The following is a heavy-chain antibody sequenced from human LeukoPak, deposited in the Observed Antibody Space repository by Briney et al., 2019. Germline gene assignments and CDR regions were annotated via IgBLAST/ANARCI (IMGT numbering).Heavy chain of an antibody. D-gene: IGHD4-17*01. CDR1: GFTLTSYG. CDR3: AKAVGDRHYYYYGMDV. V-gene: IGHV3-23*01. CDR2: ISGSGGST. Sequence: GKSLRLSCTASGFTLTSYGMSWVRQAPGKGLEWVSVISGSGGSTFYADSVKGRFTISRDNSKNTLYLQMNSLRAEDTAVYYCAKAVGDRHYYYYGMDVWGQGTTVTVSS. J-gene: IGHJ6*02.